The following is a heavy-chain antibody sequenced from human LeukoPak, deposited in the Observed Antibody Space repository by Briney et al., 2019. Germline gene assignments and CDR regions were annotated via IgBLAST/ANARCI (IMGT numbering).Heavy chain of an antibody. Sequence: ASVKVSCKASGYTFTGYYMHWVRQAPGQGLEWMGRINPNSGNTGYAQKFQGRVTMTRNTSISTAYMELSSLRSEDTAVYYCARAQRTTYYDFWSGYSTGNWFDPWGQGTLVTVSS. V-gene: IGHV1-8*02. CDR1: GYTFTGYY. J-gene: IGHJ5*02. CDR2: INPNSGNT. CDR3: ARAQRTTYYDFWSGYSTGNWFDP. D-gene: IGHD3-3*01.